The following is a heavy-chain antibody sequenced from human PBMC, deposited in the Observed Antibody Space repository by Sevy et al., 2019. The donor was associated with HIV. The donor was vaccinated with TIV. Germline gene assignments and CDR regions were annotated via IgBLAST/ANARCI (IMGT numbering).Heavy chain of an antibody. CDR3: VRVRYTYGNFFFDY. Sequence: GESLKISCTASGFTFSDYYMSWIRHAPGQGLEWISYISSRDYFICYADSVKGRFTISRDNAKNSMFLHMSSLRAEDTALYYCVRVRYTYGNFFFDYWGQGTLVTVSS. D-gene: IGHD5-18*01. J-gene: IGHJ4*02. V-gene: IGHV3-11*01. CDR2: ISSRDYFI. CDR1: GFTFSDYY.